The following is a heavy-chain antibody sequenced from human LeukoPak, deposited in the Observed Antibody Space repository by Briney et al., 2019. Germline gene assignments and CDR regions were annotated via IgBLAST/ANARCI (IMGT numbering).Heavy chain of an antibody. D-gene: IGHD5-18*01. Sequence: SETLSLTCTVSGGSISSSSYYWGWIRQPPGKGLEWIGSIYYSGSTYYNPSLKSRVTISVDTSKNQFSLKLSSVTAADTAVYYCARDRHTAMVYYYYYMDVWGTGTTVTVSS. V-gene: IGHV4-39*07. CDR1: GGSISSSSYY. CDR3: ARDRHTAMVYYYYYMDV. CDR2: IYYSGST. J-gene: IGHJ6*03.